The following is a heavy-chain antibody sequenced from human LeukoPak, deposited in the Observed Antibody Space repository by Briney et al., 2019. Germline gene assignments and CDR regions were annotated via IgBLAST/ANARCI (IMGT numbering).Heavy chain of an antibody. D-gene: IGHD1-14*01. V-gene: IGHV5-51*01. CDR3: VRYRSAGYYYGMDV. CDR1: GFSFTNYW. Sequence: GESLKISCKGFGFSFTNYWIGWVRQMPGKGLEWMGIIYPGDSDTRYSPSFQGQVTISADKSISTAYLQWSSLKASDTAIYYCVRYRSAGYYYGMDVWGQGTTVTVSS. CDR2: IYPGDSDT. J-gene: IGHJ6*02.